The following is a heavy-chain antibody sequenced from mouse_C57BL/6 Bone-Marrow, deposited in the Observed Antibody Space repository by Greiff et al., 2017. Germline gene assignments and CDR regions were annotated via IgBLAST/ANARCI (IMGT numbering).Heavy chain of an antibody. D-gene: IGHD4-1*01. J-gene: IGHJ4*01. CDR3: ARSSWDGAMDY. CDR2: IYPRSGNT. V-gene: IGHV1-81*01. CDR1: GYTFTSYG. Sequence: VKLMESGAELARPGASVKLSCKASGYTFTSYGISWVKQRTGQGLEWIGEIYPRSGNTYYNEKFKGKATLTADKSSSTAYMELRSLTSEDSAVYFCARSSWDGAMDYWGQGTSVTGSS.